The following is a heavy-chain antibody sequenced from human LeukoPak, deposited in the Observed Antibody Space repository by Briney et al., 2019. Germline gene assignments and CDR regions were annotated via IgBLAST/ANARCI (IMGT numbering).Heavy chain of an antibody. D-gene: IGHD2-2*01. J-gene: IGHJ4*02. Sequence: SETLSLTCTVSGGSISSYYWSWLRQPPGKGLEWIGYIYYSGSTNYNPSLKSRVTISVDTSKNQFSLKLISVTAADTAVYYCARASPYYFVYWGQGTLVTVSS. CDR1: GGSISSYY. V-gene: IGHV4-59*01. CDR3: ARASPYYFVY. CDR2: IYYSGST.